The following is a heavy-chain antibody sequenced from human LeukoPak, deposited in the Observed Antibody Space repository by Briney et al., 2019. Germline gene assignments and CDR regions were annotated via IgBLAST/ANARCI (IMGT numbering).Heavy chain of an antibody. Sequence: SETLSLTCTVSGGSISGSYYWDWIRQPPGKGLEWIGTLSHSGSSYYNPSLKSRVTISVDTSKNQFSLKLSSVTAADTAVYYCARDLLAYCGGDCYSRWFDPWGQGTLVTVSS. CDR1: GGSISGSYY. J-gene: IGHJ5*02. CDR3: ARDLLAYCGGDCYSRWFDP. CDR2: LSHSGSS. D-gene: IGHD2-21*02. V-gene: IGHV4-38-2*02.